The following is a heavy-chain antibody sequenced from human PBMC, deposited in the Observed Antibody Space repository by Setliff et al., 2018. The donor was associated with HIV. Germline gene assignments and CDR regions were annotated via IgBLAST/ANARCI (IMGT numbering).Heavy chain of an antibody. CDR1: GFTFSNYP. J-gene: IGHJ6*03. V-gene: IGHV3-23*01. Sequence: GESLRLSCAASGFTFSNYPMTWVRQAPGKGLEWVSVLSGSGGSTYYADSVKGRFTISRDNSKNTLYLQMHSLRAEDTAVYYCAKGSSPLRYFDTNAYYYYYMDVWGRGTTVTVSS. D-gene: IGHD3-9*01. CDR2: LSGSGGST. CDR3: AKGSSPLRYFDTNAYYYYYMDV.